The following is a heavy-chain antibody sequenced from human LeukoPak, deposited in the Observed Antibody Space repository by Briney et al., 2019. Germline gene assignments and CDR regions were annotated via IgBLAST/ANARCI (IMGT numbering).Heavy chain of an antibody. D-gene: IGHD5-12*01. CDR2: ISYDGSNK. J-gene: IGHJ4*02. V-gene: IGHV3-30*04. Sequence: GRSLRLSCAASGFTFSSYAMHWVRQAPGKGLEWVAVISYDGSNKYYADSVKGRFTISRDNSKNTLYLQMNSLRAEDTAVYYCARDMYGYDNFDYWGQGTLVTVSS. CDR3: ARDMYGYDNFDY. CDR1: GFTFSSYA.